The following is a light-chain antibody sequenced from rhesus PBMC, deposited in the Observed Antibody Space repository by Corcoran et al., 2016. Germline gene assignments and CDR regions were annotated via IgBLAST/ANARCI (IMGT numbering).Light chain of an antibody. CDR2: EAS. J-gene: IGKJ1*01. CDR3: QHYYNAPWT. Sequence: DIQMTQSPSSLSASVGDRVTITCRASRVITNDLAWYQQKPGKTPKLLIYEASSLQSGVPSRFSGSGSGTVFTLPISGLPSAHFATYYCQHYYNAPWTFGQGARVDIK. CDR1: RVITND. V-gene: IGKV1-21*01.